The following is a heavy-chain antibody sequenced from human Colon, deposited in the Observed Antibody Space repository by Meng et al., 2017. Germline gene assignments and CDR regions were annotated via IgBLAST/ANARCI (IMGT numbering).Heavy chain of an antibody. Sequence: EVQLVESGGGLVQPGGSLRLSCAASGFTFSDHYMDWVRQAPGKGLEWVGRIRRTSNGYSTEYAASVKGRFIISRDDSKNSLYLQMHSLKMEDTAVYYCARGQNGYANWYCDLWGRGTLVTVSS. CDR1: GFTFSDHY. J-gene: IGHJ2*01. CDR2: IRRTSNGYST. V-gene: IGHV3-72*01. CDR3: ARGQNGYANWYCDL. D-gene: IGHD3-16*01.